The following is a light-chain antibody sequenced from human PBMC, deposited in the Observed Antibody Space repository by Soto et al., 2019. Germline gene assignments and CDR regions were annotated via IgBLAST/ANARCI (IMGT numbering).Light chain of an antibody. Sequence: IQLTQSPSSLSASVGDRVSITCRASQGIAGYLVWYQQKPGKAPKLLIYAASSLQSGVPSRFSGSGSGTDYPLTVSSLQPEDFATYYCQQSYPTPFHFGDG. J-gene: IGKJ3*01. CDR2: AAS. CDR1: QGIAGY. CDR3: QQSYPTPFH. V-gene: IGKV1-39*01.